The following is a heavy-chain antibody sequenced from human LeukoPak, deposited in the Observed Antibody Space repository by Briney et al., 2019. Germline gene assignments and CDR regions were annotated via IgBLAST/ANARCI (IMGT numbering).Heavy chain of an antibody. J-gene: IGHJ5*02. D-gene: IGHD3/OR15-3a*01. Sequence: PGGSLRLSCAASGFIFSSYVMHWVRQAPGKGLEWVAVISYDGSNKYYADSVKGRFTISRDNSKNTLYLQMNSLRAEDTAVYYCARGTDRSPYNWFDPWGQGTLVTVSS. CDR2: ISYDGSNK. CDR1: GFIFSSYV. CDR3: ARGTDRSPYNWFDP. V-gene: IGHV3-30-3*01.